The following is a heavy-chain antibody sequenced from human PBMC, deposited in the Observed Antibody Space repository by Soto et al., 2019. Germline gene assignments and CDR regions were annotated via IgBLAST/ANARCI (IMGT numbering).Heavy chain of an antibody. Sequence: WETLSLTCTVSCGSISSSSYYWGWIRQPPGKGLEWIGSIYYSGSTYYNPSLKSRVTISVDASKNQFSLRLSSVTAADTAVYYCARPHYSDSWGQGTTVTVSS. V-gene: IGHV4-39*01. D-gene: IGHD3-22*01. CDR3: ARPHYSDS. CDR1: CGSISSSSYY. J-gene: IGHJ6*02. CDR2: IYYSGST.